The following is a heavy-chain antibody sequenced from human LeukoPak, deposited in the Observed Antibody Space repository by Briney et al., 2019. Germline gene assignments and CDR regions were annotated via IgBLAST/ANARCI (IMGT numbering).Heavy chain of an antibody. J-gene: IGHJ4*02. CDR1: GFTFDDYA. D-gene: IGHD6-13*01. CDR3: GRVIAGAIDY. Sequence: GGSLRLSCAATGFTFDDYAMNWVRQVPGRGLEWVSGINWNGRITEYADSVKGRFTISRGNADNSMYLQMNSLRAEDTAVYYCGRVIAGAIDYWGQGTLVTVSS. CDR2: INWNGRIT. V-gene: IGHV3-20*04.